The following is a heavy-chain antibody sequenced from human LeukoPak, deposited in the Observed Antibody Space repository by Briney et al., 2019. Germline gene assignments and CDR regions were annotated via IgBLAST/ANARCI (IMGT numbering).Heavy chain of an antibody. Sequence: SETLPFTCTVSGGSVSSYYWSWIRQPPGEGLEWIAYIHNRGSTNYNPSLKSRATIAVDTSKNQFSLKLSSVTAADTAMYYCVRDWEGFNFDIWGQGTVVTVSS. CDR2: IHNRGST. V-gene: IGHV4-59*02. D-gene: IGHD1-26*01. J-gene: IGHJ3*02. CDR3: VRDWEGFNFDI. CDR1: GGSVSSYY.